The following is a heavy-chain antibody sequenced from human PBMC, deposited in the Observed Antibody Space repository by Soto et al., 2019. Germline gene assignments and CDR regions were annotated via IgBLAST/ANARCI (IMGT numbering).Heavy chain of an antibody. CDR1: GGSISSGDYY. D-gene: IGHD6-19*01. Sequence: QVQLQESGPGLVKPSQTLSLTCTVSGGSISSGDYYWSWIRQPPGKGLEWIGYIYYSGSIYYNPSLKRRITISLDTSKNQFSLKLSSVTAADTAVYYCARSRWGDGSGVSRDAIYHFDYWGQGTLVTVSS. CDR2: IYYSGSI. CDR3: ARSRWGDGSGVSRDAIYHFDY. V-gene: IGHV4-30-4*01. J-gene: IGHJ4*02.